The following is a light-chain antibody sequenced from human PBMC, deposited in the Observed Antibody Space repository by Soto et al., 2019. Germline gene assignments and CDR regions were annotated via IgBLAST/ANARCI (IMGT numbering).Light chain of an antibody. V-gene: IGKV1-9*01. Sequence: DIQLTQSPSFLSASLGDRVTITCRASQGIGGYLAWYQQKPGKAPRLLIYAASTLQSGVPPRFSGSASDTEFTLTISSLQPEDFATYYCQQLNNYPLTFGGGTKVEIK. CDR1: QGIGGY. J-gene: IGKJ4*01. CDR3: QQLNNYPLT. CDR2: AAS.